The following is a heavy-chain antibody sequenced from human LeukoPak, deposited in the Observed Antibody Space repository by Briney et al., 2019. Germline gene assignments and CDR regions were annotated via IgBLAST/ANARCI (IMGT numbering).Heavy chain of an antibody. D-gene: IGHD3-22*01. Sequence: ASVKVSCKASGYTFASYYMHWVRQAPGQGLEWMGIINPSGGSTTYAQKFQGRVTMTRDTSTSTVYMELSSLRSEDTALYYCARGDVYDSSGYNWFDPWGQGTLVIVSS. CDR3: ARGDVYDSSGYNWFDP. V-gene: IGHV1-46*01. J-gene: IGHJ5*02. CDR2: INPSGGST. CDR1: GYTFASYY.